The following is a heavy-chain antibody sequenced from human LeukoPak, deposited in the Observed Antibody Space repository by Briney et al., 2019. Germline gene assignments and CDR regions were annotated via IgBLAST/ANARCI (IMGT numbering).Heavy chain of an antibody. V-gene: IGHV4-59*01. CDR3: ARRRSGYSYDHAAFEI. CDR2: IDYRGST. J-gene: IGHJ3*02. CDR1: GDSISTYY. Sequence: SETLSLTCTVSGDSISTYYWSWIRQPPGKGLEWIAYIDYRGSTTYNPSLRSRVTISVDTSRNQFSLKLSSVTAADTAVYYCARRRSGYSYDHAAFEIWGQGTMVTVSS. D-gene: IGHD5-18*01.